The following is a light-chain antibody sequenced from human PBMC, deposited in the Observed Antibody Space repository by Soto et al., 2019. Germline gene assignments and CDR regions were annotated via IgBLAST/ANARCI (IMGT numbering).Light chain of an antibody. CDR1: NSDVGAYNY. CDR3: TSYTTTHTLYV. V-gene: IGLV2-14*01. J-gene: IGLJ1*01. CDR2: EVF. Sequence: QSVLTQPASVSGSPGQSITIPCTGTNSDVGAYNYVSWYQHHPGKAPKLMIYEVFTRSSGVSSRFSGSKSGSTASLTISGLQAEDEADYYCTSYTTTHTLYVFGTGTKLTVL.